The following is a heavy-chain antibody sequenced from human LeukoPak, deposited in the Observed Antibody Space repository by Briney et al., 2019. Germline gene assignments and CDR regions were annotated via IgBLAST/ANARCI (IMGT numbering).Heavy chain of an antibody. V-gene: IGHV3-23*01. Sequence: GGSLRLSCAASGSTFSNYVMRWVRQAPGKGLERVSSISGSGGRTYYADSVKGRFTISRDNSKNTLYLQMNSLRAEDTAVYYCAKDGGISLWYGMDVWGQGTTVTVSS. CDR1: GSTFSNYV. CDR2: ISGSGGRT. D-gene: IGHD3-10*01. CDR3: AKDGGISLWYGMDV. J-gene: IGHJ6*02.